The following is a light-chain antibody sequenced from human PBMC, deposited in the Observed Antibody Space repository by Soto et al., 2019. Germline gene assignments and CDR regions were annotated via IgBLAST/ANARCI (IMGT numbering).Light chain of an antibody. J-gene: IGKJ3*01. CDR1: RSVLYISNNKNF. Sequence: MTTSTASMAVSLGGGATINCKSSRSVLYISNNKNFLGWYQQKPRQAPRLLIYGAYRRATCKPDRFSGSGSGTDCILTIIRLEPEDFAVYYCQHYDNSPPSVTFGPGTKVDIK. CDR3: QHYDNSPPSVT. CDR2: GAY. V-gene: IGKV4-1*01.